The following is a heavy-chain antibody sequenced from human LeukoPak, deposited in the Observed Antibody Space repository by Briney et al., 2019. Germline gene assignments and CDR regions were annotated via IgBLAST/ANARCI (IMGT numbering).Heavy chain of an antibody. V-gene: IGHV4-59*11. CDR1: GGSISRHY. D-gene: IGHD6-13*01. Sequence: PSETLSLTCAVSGGSISRHYWSWIRQPPGKGPEWIGFIYYSGTTKYNPSLKSRVTISADTSKNLFSLKLNSVSAADTAVYYCARDLRTLYSSNWYVGAFDIWGQGTLVTVSS. CDR3: ARDLRTLYSSNWYVGAFDI. CDR2: IYYSGTT. J-gene: IGHJ3*02.